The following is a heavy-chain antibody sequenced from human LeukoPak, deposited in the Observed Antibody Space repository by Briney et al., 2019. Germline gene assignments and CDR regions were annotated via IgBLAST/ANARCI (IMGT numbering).Heavy chain of an antibody. V-gene: IGHV4-31*03. CDR3: ARQGTYSSAIGMGY. J-gene: IGHJ4*02. CDR2: IYYSGST. CDR1: GGSISSGGYY. D-gene: IGHD6-19*01. Sequence: SETLSLTCTVSGGSISSGGYYWSWIRQHPGKGLEWIAYIYYSGSTYYNPSLKSRVTISVDTSKNQFSLKLSSVTAADTAVYYCARQGTYSSAIGMGYWGQGTLVTVSS.